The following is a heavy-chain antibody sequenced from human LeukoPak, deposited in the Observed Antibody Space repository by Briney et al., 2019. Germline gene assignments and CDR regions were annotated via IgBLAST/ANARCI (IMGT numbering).Heavy chain of an antibody. V-gene: IGHV1-2*02. D-gene: IGHD5-12*01. CDR2: INPNSGGT. Sequence: GASVKVSCKASGYTFTGYYMHWVRQAPGQGLEWMEWINPNSGGTNYAQKFQGRVTMTRDTSISTAYMELSRLRSDDTAVYYCARAHGYSGYDLRYWGQGTLVTVSS. CDR1: GYTFTGYY. J-gene: IGHJ4*02. CDR3: ARAHGYSGYDLRY.